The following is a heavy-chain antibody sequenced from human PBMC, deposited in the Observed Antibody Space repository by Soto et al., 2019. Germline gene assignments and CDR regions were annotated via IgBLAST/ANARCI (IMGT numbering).Heavy chain of an antibody. D-gene: IGHD2-2*01. CDR3: ARDKGSSSWHSFDY. Sequence: GGSLRRSCAASGFTFSSYNMNWVRQAPGRGLEWVSYITDSSSTIQYADSVKGRFTTSRDNGKNSLYLQMNSLRAEDTAVYYCARDKGSSSWHSFDYWGQGTLVTVSS. V-gene: IGHV3-48*01. CDR2: ITDSSSTI. J-gene: IGHJ4*02. CDR1: GFTFSSYN.